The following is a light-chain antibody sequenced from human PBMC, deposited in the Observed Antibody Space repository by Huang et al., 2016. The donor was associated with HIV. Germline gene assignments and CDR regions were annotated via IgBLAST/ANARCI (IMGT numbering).Light chain of an antibody. Sequence: IHLTQFPSSLSASVGDRVTITSRASQGIGSSLAWYQQKPEKAPNLLIYAASTLQSGVPSRFSGSGSGRDFTLTISSLQPEDFATYYCQQHNSYPSLTFGRGTKVEIK. J-gene: IGKJ4*01. V-gene: IGKV1-9*01. CDR3: QQHNSYPSLT. CDR2: AAS. CDR1: QGIGSS.